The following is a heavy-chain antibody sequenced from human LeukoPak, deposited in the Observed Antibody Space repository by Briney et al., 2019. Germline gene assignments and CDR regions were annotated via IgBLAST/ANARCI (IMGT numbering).Heavy chain of an antibody. CDR1: GFTFSSYT. CDR3: AKSASLGYCSDGSCYFDH. J-gene: IGHJ4*02. D-gene: IGHD2-15*01. CDR2: ISGSGGST. V-gene: IGHV3-23*01. Sequence: GGSLRLSCAASGFTFSSYTMNWVRQAPGKGLEWVSAISGSGGSTYYADSVKGRFTISRDNPKNTLYLQMNSLRAEDTAVYYCAKSASLGYCSDGSCYFDHWGQGTLVTVSS.